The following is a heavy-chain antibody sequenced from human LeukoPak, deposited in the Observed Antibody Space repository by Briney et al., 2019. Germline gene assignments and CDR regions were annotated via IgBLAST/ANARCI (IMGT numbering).Heavy chain of an antibody. CDR1: GFTFSSYA. Sequence: PGGSLRLSCAASGFTFSSYAMSWVRQAPGKGLEWVSAISGSGGSTYYADSVKGRFTISRDNSKNTLYLQMNSLRAEDTAVCYCAKDLVGYSYGYPYFDYWGQGTLVAVSS. V-gene: IGHV3-23*01. J-gene: IGHJ4*02. CDR2: ISGSGGST. CDR3: AKDLVGYSYGYPYFDY. D-gene: IGHD5-18*01.